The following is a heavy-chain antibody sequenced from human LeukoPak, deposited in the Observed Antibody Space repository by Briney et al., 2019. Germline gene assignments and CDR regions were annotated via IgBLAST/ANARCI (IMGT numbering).Heavy chain of an antibody. CDR2: IYYSGST. CDR3: ARQNFMITFGGVIGLPHFDY. V-gene: IGHV4-59*08. CDR1: GGSISSYY. J-gene: IGHJ4*02. Sequence: SETLSLTCTVSGGSISSYYWSWIRQPPGKGLEWIGYIYYSGSTNYNPSLKSRVTTSVDTSKNQFSLKLSSVTAADTAVYYCARQNFMITFGGVIGLPHFDYWGQGTLVTVSS. D-gene: IGHD3-16*02.